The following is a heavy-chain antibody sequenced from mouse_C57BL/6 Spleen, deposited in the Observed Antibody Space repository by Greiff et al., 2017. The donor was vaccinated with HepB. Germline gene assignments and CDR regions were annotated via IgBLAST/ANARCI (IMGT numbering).Heavy chain of an antibody. Sequence: VKLMESGPGLVAPSQSLSITCTVSGFSLTSYGVHWVRQPPGKGLEWLVVIWSDGSTTYNSALKSRLSISKDNSKSQVFLKMNSLQTDDTAMYYCARHEDEGYAMDYWGQGTSVTVSS. CDR3: ARHEDEGYAMDY. CDR1: GFSLTSYG. J-gene: IGHJ4*01. CDR2: IWSDGST. V-gene: IGHV2-6-1*01.